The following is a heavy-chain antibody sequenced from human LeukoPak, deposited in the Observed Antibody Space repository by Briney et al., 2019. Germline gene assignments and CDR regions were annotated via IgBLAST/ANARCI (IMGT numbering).Heavy chain of an antibody. J-gene: IGHJ3*02. CDR2: INPSGGST. V-gene: IGHV1-46*01. Sequence: ASVKVSCKASGYTFTSYYMHWVRQAPGQGLEWMGIINPSGGSTSYAQKFQGRVTMTRDTSTSTVYMELSSLRSEDTAVYYCARAESVLWFGEFMALSYAFDIWGQGTMVTVSS. D-gene: IGHD3-10*01. CDR1: GYTFTSYY. CDR3: ARAESVLWFGEFMALSYAFDI.